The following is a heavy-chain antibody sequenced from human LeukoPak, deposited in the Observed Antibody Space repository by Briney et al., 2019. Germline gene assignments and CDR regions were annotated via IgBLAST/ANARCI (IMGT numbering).Heavy chain of an antibody. CDR1: GFTFDDYG. V-gene: IGHV3-20*04. Sequence: GGSLRLSRAASGFTFDDYGMSWVRQAPGKGLEWVSGINWNGGSTGYADSVKGRFTISRDNAKNSLYLQMNSLRAEDTALYYCARERVATITNYMDVWGKGTTVTVSS. CDR2: INWNGGST. J-gene: IGHJ6*03. CDR3: ARERVATITNYMDV. D-gene: IGHD5-12*01.